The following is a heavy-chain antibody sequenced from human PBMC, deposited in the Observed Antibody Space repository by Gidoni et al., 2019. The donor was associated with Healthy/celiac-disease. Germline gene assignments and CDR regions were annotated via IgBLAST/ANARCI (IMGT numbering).Heavy chain of an antibody. Sequence: QVTLKESGPVLGKPTETLTLTCTVSGFSLSNARMGVSWIRQPPGKALEWLAHIFSNDEKSYSTSLKSRLTISKDTSKSQVVLTMTNMDPVDTATYYCARTNMVRGVINGPFIDYWGQGTLVTVSS. CDR1: GFSLSNARMG. CDR3: ARTNMVRGVINGPFIDY. D-gene: IGHD3-10*01. J-gene: IGHJ4*02. CDR2: IFSNDEK. V-gene: IGHV2-26*01.